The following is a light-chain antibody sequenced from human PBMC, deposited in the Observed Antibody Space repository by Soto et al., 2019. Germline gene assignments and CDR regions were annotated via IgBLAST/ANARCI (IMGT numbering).Light chain of an antibody. J-gene: IGLJ1*01. V-gene: IGLV1-51*01. CDR3: GSWDSSLSAYV. CDR2: DDN. CDR1: SSNIGGNS. Sequence: QPVLKHPASVSAAPGQKVSITCSGSSSNIGGNSVSWYQQLPGTAPKLLIYDDNKRPSGIPDRFSGSKSGTSATLGITGFQTGDEADYYCGSWDSSLSAYVFGTGTKVTVL.